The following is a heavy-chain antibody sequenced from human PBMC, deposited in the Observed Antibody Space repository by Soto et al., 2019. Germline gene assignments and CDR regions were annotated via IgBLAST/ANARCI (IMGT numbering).Heavy chain of an antibody. CDR1: GYGVTKVS. Sequence: QVHLVQSGAEVKKPGASVKVSCKVSGYGVTKVSMHWVRQAPGKGLEWMGGFDPEDGQIIYAQEFQGRVTMTEDTSTSTAYMELSSLTSEDTAVYYCANGRDNRSGYRFNWFDPWGQGSLVTVSS. D-gene: IGHD3-22*01. V-gene: IGHV1-24*01. CDR2: FDPEDGQI. J-gene: IGHJ5*02. CDR3: ANGRDNRSGYRFNWFDP.